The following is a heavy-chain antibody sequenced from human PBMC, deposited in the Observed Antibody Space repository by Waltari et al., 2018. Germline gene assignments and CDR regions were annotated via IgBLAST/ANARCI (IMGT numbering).Heavy chain of an antibody. D-gene: IGHD3-10*01. J-gene: IGHJ4*02. V-gene: IGHV3-53*02. CDR2: IYSGGSA. CDR3: ARFYGSGSYFES. Sequence: EVQLVETGGGLIQPGGSLRRSCAASGLKVHTSFWSWVLQAPGKGLEWVSYIYSGGSAYYIDSVKGRFTISRDNSKNTLYLQMNRLTADDTAVYYCARFYGSGSYFESWGQGALVTVSS. CDR1: GLKVHTSF.